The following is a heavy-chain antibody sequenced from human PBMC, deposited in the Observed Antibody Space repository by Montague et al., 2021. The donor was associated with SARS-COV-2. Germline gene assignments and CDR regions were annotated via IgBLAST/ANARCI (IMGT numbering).Heavy chain of an antibody. Sequence: SETLSLTCTVSGASVASGNFYWSWIRQPPGKGLEWIVCMYYTGHTNYNPSLESRVTMPVDPSRNQFSLTLTSVTAADTAVYYCARSRANVPSRPGFDYWGQGALVTVSS. CDR3: ARSRANVPSRPGFDY. CDR1: GASVASGNFY. V-gene: IGHV4-61*01. J-gene: IGHJ4*02. CDR2: MYYTGHT. D-gene: IGHD2-2*01.